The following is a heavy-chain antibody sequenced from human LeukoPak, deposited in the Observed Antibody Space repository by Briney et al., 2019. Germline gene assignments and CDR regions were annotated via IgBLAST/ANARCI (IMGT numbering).Heavy chain of an antibody. J-gene: IGHJ6*03. CDR2: IWYDGSNK. V-gene: IGHV3-33*06. D-gene: IGHD2-8*02. CDR3: AKDATSTDYYYMDV. Sequence: GGSLRLSCAASGFTFSSYGMHWVRQAPGKGLEWVAVIWYDGSNKYYAVSVKGRFTISRDNSKNTLYLQMNSLRAEDTAVYYCAKDATSTDYYYMDVWGKGTTVTVSS. CDR1: GFTFSSYG.